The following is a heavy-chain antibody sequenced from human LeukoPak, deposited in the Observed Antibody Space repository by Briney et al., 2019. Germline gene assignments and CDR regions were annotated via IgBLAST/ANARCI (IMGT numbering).Heavy chain of an antibody. CDR3: AKALLTGHYGSY. CDR1: GYTFTGYY. J-gene: IGHJ4*02. D-gene: IGHD4-17*01. CDR2: INPNSGGT. Sequence: ASVKVSCKASGYTFTGYYMHWVRQAPGQGLEWMGWINPNSGGTNYAQKFQGRVTMTRDTSISTAYMELSRLRSDDTAVYYCAKALLTGHYGSYWGQGTLVTVSS. V-gene: IGHV1-2*02.